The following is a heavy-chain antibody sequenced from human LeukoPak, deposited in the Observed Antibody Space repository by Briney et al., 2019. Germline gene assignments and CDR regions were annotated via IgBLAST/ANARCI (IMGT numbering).Heavy chain of an antibody. V-gene: IGHV1-18*01. J-gene: IGHJ3*02. CDR3: ARGGAYDYVWGSYRYSPDAFDI. Sequence: ASVKVSCKASGYTFTSYGISWMRQAPGQGLEWMGWISAYNGNTNYAQKLQGRVTMTTDTSTSTAYMELRSLRSDDTAVYYCARGGAYDYVWGSYRYSPDAFDIWGQGTMVTVSS. CDR2: ISAYNGNT. CDR1: GYTFTSYG. D-gene: IGHD3-16*02.